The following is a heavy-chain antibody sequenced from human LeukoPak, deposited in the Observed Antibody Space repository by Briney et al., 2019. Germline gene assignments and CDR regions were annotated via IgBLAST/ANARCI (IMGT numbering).Heavy chain of an antibody. CDR3: AKNREYSKLLDY. J-gene: IGHJ4*02. CDR1: GFTFSSYA. D-gene: IGHD6-6*01. V-gene: IGHV3-23*01. CDR2: FCGGNDNT. Sequence: GGSLRLSCTASGFTFSSYAMSWVRQAPGQGLEWVSAFCGGNDNTYYADSVKGRFTISRDNSKNTLYLQMNSLRAEDTAVYYCAKNREYSKLLDYWGQGTLVTVSS.